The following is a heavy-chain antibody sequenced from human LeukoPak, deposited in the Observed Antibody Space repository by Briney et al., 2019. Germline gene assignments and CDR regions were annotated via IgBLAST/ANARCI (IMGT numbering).Heavy chain of an antibody. Sequence: PGGSLRLSCTASGFTFSAYGMNWVRQAPGKGLEWGSYISDSSSHIYYAGSVRGRFTISRDNAKNSLYLQLNSPRVEDTAVYYCARGSGRYARNDASDLWGQGTMVTVSS. V-gene: IGHV3-48*01. D-gene: IGHD1-26*01. CDR1: GFTFSAYG. J-gene: IGHJ3*01. CDR3: ARGSGRYARNDASDL. CDR2: ISDSSSHI.